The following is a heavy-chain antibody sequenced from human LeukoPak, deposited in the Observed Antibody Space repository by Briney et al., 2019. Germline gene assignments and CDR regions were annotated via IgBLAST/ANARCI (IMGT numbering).Heavy chain of an antibody. J-gene: IGHJ4*02. CDR3: ARLDSSGYGYFDS. CDR2: ICYSGST. D-gene: IGHD3-22*01. V-gene: IGHV4-59*01. CDR1: DGSISSYY. Sequence: SETLSLTCTVSDGSISSYYWNWIRQPPGKGLEWIGCICYSGSTNYNPSLESRVTISVDTSKNQFSLRLSSVTAADTAVYYCARLDSSGYGYFDSWGQGTLVTVSS.